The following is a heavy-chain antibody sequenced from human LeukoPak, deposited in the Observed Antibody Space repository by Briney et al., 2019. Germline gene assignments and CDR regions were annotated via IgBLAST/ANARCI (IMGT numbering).Heavy chain of an antibody. CDR2: ISSSSSYI. D-gene: IGHD5-24*01. CDR1: GFTFSSYS. Sequence: GGSLRLSCAASGFTFSSYSMNWVRQAPGKGLEWVSSISSSSSYIYYADSVKGRFTISRDNSKNTLYLQMNSLRAEDTAVYYCAKDSLHGGFDYWGQGTLVTVSS. V-gene: IGHV3-21*04. CDR3: AKDSLHGGFDY. J-gene: IGHJ4*02.